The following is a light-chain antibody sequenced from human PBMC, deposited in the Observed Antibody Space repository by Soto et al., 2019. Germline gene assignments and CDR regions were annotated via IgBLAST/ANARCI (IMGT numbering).Light chain of an antibody. V-gene: IGLV2-23*03. Sequence: QSALTQPASVSGSPGQSITISCTGTSSDVGSYNLVSWYQQHPGKAPKLMIYEGSKRPSGVSNRFSGSKSGNTASLTISGLQAEDEAAYYCCSYAGSSTFGVFGGGTKLTVL. CDR1: SSDVGSYNL. CDR3: CSYAGSSTFGV. CDR2: EGS. J-gene: IGLJ3*02.